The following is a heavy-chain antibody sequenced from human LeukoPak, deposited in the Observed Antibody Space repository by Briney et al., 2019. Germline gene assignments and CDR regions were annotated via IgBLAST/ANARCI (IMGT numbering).Heavy chain of an antibody. CDR1: GYTFTSYD. V-gene: IGHV1-8*01. J-gene: IGHJ4*02. CDR2: MNPDSGNT. Sequence: ASVKVSCKASGYTFTSYDINWVRQATGQGLEWMGWMNPDSGNTGYAQKFQGRVTMTRNTSISTAYMELSSLRSEDTAVYYCASAPPFYYYGSGSYYFDYWGQGTLVTVSS. CDR3: ASAPPFYYYGSGSYYFDY. D-gene: IGHD3-10*01.